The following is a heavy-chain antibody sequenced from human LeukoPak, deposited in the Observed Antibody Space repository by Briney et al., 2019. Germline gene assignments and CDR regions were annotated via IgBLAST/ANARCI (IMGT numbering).Heavy chain of an antibody. D-gene: IGHD4-23*01. CDR2: ISGSDSST. CDR3: AKGGGWLYYFDY. V-gene: IGHV3-23*01. Sequence: GGSLRLSCAASGFTFSTYAMSWVRQAPGQGLEWVSGISGSDSSTYYADFVKGRFTISRDNSKNTVYLQMNSLKADDTAVYYCAKGGGWLYYFDYWGQGTLVTVSS. CDR1: GFTFSTYA. J-gene: IGHJ4*02.